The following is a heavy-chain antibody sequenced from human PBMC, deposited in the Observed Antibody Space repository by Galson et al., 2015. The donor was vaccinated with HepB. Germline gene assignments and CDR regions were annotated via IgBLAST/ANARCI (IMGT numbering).Heavy chain of an antibody. V-gene: IGHV3-64D*06. CDR3: VKHFGAAAGIFSALPDDY. Sequence: SLRLSCAASGFTFSSYAMHWVRQTPGKGLEYVSAISSNGGSTYYADSVKGRFTISRDNSKNTLYLQMSSLRAEDTAVYYCVKHFGAAAGIFSALPDDYWGQGTLVTVSS. D-gene: IGHD6-13*01. CDR2: ISSNGGST. CDR1: GFTFSSYA. J-gene: IGHJ4*02.